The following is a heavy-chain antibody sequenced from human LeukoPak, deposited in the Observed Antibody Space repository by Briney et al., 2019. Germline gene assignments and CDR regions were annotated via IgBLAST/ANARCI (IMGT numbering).Heavy chain of an antibody. D-gene: IGHD3-10*01. CDR1: GFSFGTYA. J-gene: IGHJ4*02. CDR2: ITGGSITT. CDR3: ARVEYYSGSYEDY. Sequence: PGGSLRLSCVGSGFSFGTYAMSWVRQTPEGGLEWLSHITGGSITTHYADSVMGRFTVSRNNPKNSLYLQMNSLRDEETAVYYCARVEYYSGSYEDYWGQGTLVTVSS. V-gene: IGHV3-48*02.